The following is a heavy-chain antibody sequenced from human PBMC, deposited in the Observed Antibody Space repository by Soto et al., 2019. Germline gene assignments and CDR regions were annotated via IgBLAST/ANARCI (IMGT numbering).Heavy chain of an antibody. D-gene: IGHD4-17*01. CDR3: ARNYGSFRHYFDS. CDR2: IDNSGIT. J-gene: IGHJ4*02. Sequence: PSETLSLTCTVSGASISSGDHYWGWIRQHPERGLEWIGYIDNSGITYDNPSLRSRITLSVDRSQNQFSLKLTSVTAADTAVYYCARNYGSFRHYFDSWGQGTLVTVSS. V-gene: IGHV4-31*03. CDR1: GASISSGDHY.